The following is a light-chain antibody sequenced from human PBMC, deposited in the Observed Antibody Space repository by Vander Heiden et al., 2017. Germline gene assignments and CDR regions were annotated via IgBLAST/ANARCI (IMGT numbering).Light chain of an antibody. J-gene: IGKJ1*01. CDR2: GAS. CDR1: QSVSSN. CDR3: QQYNDWPQT. V-gene: IGKV3-15*01. Sequence: EIVMTQSPATLSVYPGERATLSCRASQSVSSNLAWYQQKPGQAPRLLIYGASTRATGSPARCSGSGSGTEFTLTISSLQSEDFAVYYCQQYNDWPQTFGQGTKVEIK.